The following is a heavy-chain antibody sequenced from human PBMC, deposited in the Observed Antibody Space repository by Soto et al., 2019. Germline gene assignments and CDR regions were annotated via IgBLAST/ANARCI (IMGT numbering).Heavy chain of an antibody. CDR1: GFNFGSHW. CDR3: SRNSSAPGNCLVFFGL. J-gene: IGHJ4*02. D-gene: IGHD3-9*01. CDR2: IKQDGSGE. V-gene: IGHV3-7*03. Sequence: EVQLVESGGGLVQPGGSLRLSCAASGFNFGSHWMSWVRQAPGKGLEWVASIKQDGSGEYYVDSVKGRFTISRDNAKNPPYLQIESLEAQDPAVDYLSRNSSAPGNCLVFFGLRGQGTLVTVS.